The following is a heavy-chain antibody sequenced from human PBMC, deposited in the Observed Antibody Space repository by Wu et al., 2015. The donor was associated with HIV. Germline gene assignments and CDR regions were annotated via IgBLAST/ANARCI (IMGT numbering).Heavy chain of an antibody. CDR1: GYTFSSYG. CDR3: ARSYRGYFDY. Sequence: QVQLVQSGAEVKKPGASVKVSCKAAGYTFSSYGFIWMRQAPGQGLEYMGWISPYNGHTNYPQKLQGRITVTTDTSTSTAYMELRSLRSDDTAVYYCARSYRGYFDYWGQGTLVTVSS. V-gene: IGHV1-18*01. J-gene: IGHJ4*02. CDR2: ISPYNGHT. D-gene: IGHD3-10*01.